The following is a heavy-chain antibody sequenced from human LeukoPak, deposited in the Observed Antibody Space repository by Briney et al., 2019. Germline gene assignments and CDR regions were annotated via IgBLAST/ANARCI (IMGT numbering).Heavy chain of an antibody. CDR3: ARCGGYDYLDDY. D-gene: IGHD5-12*01. J-gene: IGHJ4*02. CDR2: INNSGST. V-gene: IGHV4-34*01. Sequence: PSETLSLTCAVYGGSFSDYYWAWIRQSPGEGLEWIGEINNSGSTKYNPSLKSRVSISADTSKNQFSLKLSSMTAADTAVYYCARCGGYDYLDDYWGQGTLVTVSS. CDR1: GGSFSDYY.